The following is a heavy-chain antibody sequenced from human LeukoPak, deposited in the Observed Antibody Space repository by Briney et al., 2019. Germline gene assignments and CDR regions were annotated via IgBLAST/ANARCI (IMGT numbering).Heavy chain of an antibody. CDR1: GYTFISYH. CDR3: ARRLTDHFDY. J-gene: IGHJ4*02. CDR2: IYPSGGSV. Sequence: GASVKVSCKASGYTFISYHIHWVRQAPGQGLEWMGIIYPSGGSVTYAQNFQGRVTMTRDTSTSTAYMELSSLRSEDTAVYYCARRLTDHFDYWGQGTLVTVSS. D-gene: IGHD1-14*01. V-gene: IGHV1-46*01.